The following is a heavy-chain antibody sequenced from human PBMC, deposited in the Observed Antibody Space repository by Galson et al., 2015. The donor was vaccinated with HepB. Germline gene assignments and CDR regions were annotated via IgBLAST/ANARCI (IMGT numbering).Heavy chain of an antibody. D-gene: IGHD2-2*01. CDR2: MWFDGNNR. CDR3: ASSLVVPAGIEYYYYGMDV. Sequence: SLRLSCAASGFTFSSYGMHWVRQAPGKGLEWVAVMWFDGNNRYYADSVMGRFTISRDNSKNTLYLQMNNLRAEDTAVYYCASSLVVPAGIEYYYYGMDVWGQGTTVTVSS. J-gene: IGHJ6*02. CDR1: GFTFSSYG. V-gene: IGHV3-33*01.